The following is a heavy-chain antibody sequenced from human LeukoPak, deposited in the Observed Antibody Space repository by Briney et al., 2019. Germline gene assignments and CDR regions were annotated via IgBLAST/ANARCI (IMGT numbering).Heavy chain of an antibody. V-gene: IGHV1-69*04. CDR2: IIPILGIA. J-gene: IGHJ4*02. D-gene: IGHD5-12*01. CDR3: ARDPRDGFIDY. Sequence: GASVKVSCKASGGTFSSYAISWVRQAPGQGLEWMGRIIPILGIANYAQKFQGRVTITADKSTSTAYMELSSLRSEDTAVYYCARDPRDGFIDYWGLGTLVTVSS. CDR1: GGTFSSYA.